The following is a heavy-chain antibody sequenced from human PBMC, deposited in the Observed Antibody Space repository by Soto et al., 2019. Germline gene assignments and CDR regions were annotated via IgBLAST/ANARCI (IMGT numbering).Heavy chain of an antibody. CDR2: ISSSSSYI. J-gene: IGHJ1*01. D-gene: IGHD3-22*01. CDR3: ARDLYYYDSSGYKMAQKKYFQH. Sequence: PGGSLRLSCAASGFTFSSYSMNWVRQAPGKGLEWVSSISSSSSYIYYADSVKGRFTISRDNAKNSLYLQMNSLRAEDTAVYYCARDLYYYDSSGYKMAQKKYFQHWGQGTLVTVSS. CDR1: GFTFSSYS. V-gene: IGHV3-21*01.